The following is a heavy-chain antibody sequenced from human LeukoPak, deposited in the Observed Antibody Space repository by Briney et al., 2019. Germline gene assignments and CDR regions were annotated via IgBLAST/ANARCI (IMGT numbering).Heavy chain of an antibody. Sequence: GGSLRLSCAASGFTFSSYWMSWVRQAPGKGLEWVASIKQDGSEKYYMDSAKGRFTISRDSAKNSLYLQMNSLRAEDTAVYYCARGGLRFLDYWGQGTLVTVSS. V-gene: IGHV3-7*01. J-gene: IGHJ4*02. CDR2: IKQDGSEK. CDR3: ARGGLRFLDY. D-gene: IGHD5-12*01. CDR1: GFTFSSYW.